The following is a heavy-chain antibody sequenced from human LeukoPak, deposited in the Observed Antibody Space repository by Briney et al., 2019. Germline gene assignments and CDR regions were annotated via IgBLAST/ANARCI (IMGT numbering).Heavy chain of an antibody. Sequence: PSETLSLTCTVSGGSISSYYWSWIRQPAGKGLEWIGRIYSTGSTNYKPSLKSRVTMSVDTSKNQFSLRLRSVTAADTAVYYCARDRRRDIVVVPAATKRISSNYYYYYYMDVWGKGTTVTVSS. CDR1: GGSISSYY. CDR2: IYSTGST. D-gene: IGHD2-2*01. CDR3: ARDRRRDIVVVPAATKRISSNYYYYYYMDV. J-gene: IGHJ6*03. V-gene: IGHV4-4*07.